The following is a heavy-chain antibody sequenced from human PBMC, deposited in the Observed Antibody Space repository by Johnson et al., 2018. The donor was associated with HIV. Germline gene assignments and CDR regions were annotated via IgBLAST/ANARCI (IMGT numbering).Heavy chain of an antibody. CDR2: IYSGGST. Sequence: QVQLVESGGGVVQPGRSLRLSCAASGFTFSSYTMHWVRQAPGKGLEWVAVIYSGGSTYYADSVKGRFTISRDNSKNTLYLQKNSLRAEDTAVYYCARGSPYYNLWSGYVDAFDIWGQGTMVSVSS. V-gene: IGHV3-NL1*01. CDR3: ARGSPYYNLWSGYVDAFDI. CDR1: GFTFSSYT. D-gene: IGHD3-3*01. J-gene: IGHJ3*02.